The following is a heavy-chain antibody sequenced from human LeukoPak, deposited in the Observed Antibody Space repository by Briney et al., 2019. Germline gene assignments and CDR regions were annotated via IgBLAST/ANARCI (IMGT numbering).Heavy chain of an antibody. V-gene: IGHV3-53*01. Sequence: GGSLRLSCAASGFTVSTNYMSWVRQVPGKGLEWVSVIYSGGSIYYADSVRGRFTISKDNSKNTLYLQMNSLRAEDTAVYYCARGLRRITMVRGVIGPFDYWGQGTLVTVSS. CDR3: ARGLRRITMVRGVIGPFDY. CDR1: GFTVSTNY. D-gene: IGHD3-10*01. J-gene: IGHJ4*02. CDR2: IYSGGSI.